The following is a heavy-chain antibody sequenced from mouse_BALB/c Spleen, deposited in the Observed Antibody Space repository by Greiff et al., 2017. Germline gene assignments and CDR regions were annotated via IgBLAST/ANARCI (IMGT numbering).Heavy chain of an antibody. CDR2: IWAGGST. CDR3: DSAVYGYYAMDY. Sequence: VKLVESGPGLVAPSQSLSITCTVSGFSLTSYGVHWVRQPPGKGLEWLGVIWAGGSTNYNSALMSRLSISKDNSKSQVFLTMNSLQTDDTAMYYGDSAVYGYYAMDYWGQGTSVTVSS. CDR1: GFSLTSYG. V-gene: IGHV2-9*02. J-gene: IGHJ4*01. D-gene: IGHD1-2*01.